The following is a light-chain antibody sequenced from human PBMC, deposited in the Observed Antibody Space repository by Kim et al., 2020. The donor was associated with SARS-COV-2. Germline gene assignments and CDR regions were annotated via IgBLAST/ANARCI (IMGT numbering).Light chain of an antibody. CDR3: QQYNNWPYT. Sequence: EIVMTQSPAPLSVSPGERATLSCRASQSVSSNLAWYQQKAGQAPRLLIYGASTRATGIPSRFSGSGSGTEFTLTISSLQSEDFAVYSCQQYNNWPYTFGQGTKLEI. V-gene: IGKV3-15*01. CDR2: GAS. J-gene: IGKJ2*01. CDR1: QSVSSN.